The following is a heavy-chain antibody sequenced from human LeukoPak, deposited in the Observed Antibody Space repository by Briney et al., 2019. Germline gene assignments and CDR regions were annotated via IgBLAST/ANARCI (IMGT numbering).Heavy chain of an antibody. CDR3: ARGQEWFGEFDY. V-gene: IGHV3-48*02. Sequence: GGSLRPSCAASGVTFSSYTMNWVRQAPAKGLEWVSYISSTGNTIYYADSVKGRFSISRDNAKNSLSLQMNSLRDEDTAVYYCARGQEWFGEFDYWGQGILVTVSS. CDR2: ISSTGNTI. J-gene: IGHJ4*02. CDR1: GVTFSSYT. D-gene: IGHD3-10*01.